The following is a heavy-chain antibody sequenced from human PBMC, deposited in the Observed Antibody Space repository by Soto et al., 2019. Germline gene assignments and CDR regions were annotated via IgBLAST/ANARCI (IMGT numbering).Heavy chain of an antibody. CDR2: INSDGSIT. V-gene: IGHV3-74*01. Sequence: LRLSCAASGFTFSSYWMHWVRQAPGKGLVGVSRINSDGSITNYADSVKGRFTISRDNAKNTLYLQMNSLRAEDTAVYYCARKGYSAGLDYWGQGTLVTVSS. D-gene: IGHD2-21*01. J-gene: IGHJ4*02. CDR1: GFTFSSYW. CDR3: ARKGYSAGLDY.